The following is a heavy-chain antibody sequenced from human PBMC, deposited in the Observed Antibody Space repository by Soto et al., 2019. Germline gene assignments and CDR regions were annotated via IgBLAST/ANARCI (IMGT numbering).Heavy chain of an antibody. CDR3: TRGRDSGGKYLDY. CDR1: GGTFSSYA. CDR2: IIPIFGTA. Sequence: QVQLVQSGAEVKKPGSSVKVSCKASGGTFSSYAISWVRQAPGQGLEWMGGIIPIFGTANYAQKFQGRVTITTNESTSTAAMELSSLVSEDTGVYYCTRGRDSGGKYLDYWGQGTLVTVSS. J-gene: IGHJ4*02. V-gene: IGHV1-69*05. D-gene: IGHD2-15*01.